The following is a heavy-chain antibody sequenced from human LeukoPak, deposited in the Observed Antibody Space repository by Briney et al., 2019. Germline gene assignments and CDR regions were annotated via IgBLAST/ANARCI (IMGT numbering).Heavy chain of an antibody. D-gene: IGHD3-22*01. CDR3: ARHSGPLDYDDTSEYYHLDS. J-gene: IGHJ4*02. V-gene: IGHV4-59*11. CDR2: TYYSGHT. Sequence: PSETLSLTCTVSGGSISRHYWSWIRQPPGKGLEWIGYTYYSGHTNYNPSLKSRVTISEDTSKNQISLKMTSVTAADTAVYYCARHSGPLDYDDTSEYYHLDSWGQGTLVTVSS. CDR1: GGSISRHY.